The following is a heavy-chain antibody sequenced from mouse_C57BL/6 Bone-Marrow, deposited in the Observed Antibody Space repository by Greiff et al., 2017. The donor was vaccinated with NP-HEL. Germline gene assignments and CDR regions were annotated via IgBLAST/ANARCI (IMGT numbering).Heavy chain of an antibody. V-gene: IGHV2-9-1*01. J-gene: IGHJ4*01. D-gene: IGHD2-5*01. Sequence: VKVVESGPGLVAPSQSLSITCTVSGFSLTSYAISWVRQPPGKGLEWLGVIWTGGGTNYNSALKSRLSISKDNSKIQVFLKMNRLQTDDTARYYCARNFYYSNYVLYAMDYWGQGTSVTVSS. CDR2: IWTGGGT. CDR1: GFSLTSYA. CDR3: ARNFYYSNYVLYAMDY.